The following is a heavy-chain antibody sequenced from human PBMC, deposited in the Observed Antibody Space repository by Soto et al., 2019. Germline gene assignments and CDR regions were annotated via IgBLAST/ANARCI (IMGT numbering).Heavy chain of an antibody. CDR1: RYTFTGCY. CDR2: INPNSGGT. J-gene: IGHJ4*02. CDR3: AGAGDGYNSGEFDF. V-gene: IGHV1-2*04. D-gene: IGHD5-12*01. Sequence: SVKASSKASRYTFTGCYMHSVRQAPGQGLEWMGWINPNSGGTNYAQKFQGWVTMTRATSISTAYMELSRLRSDDTALYFCAGAGDGYNSGEFDFWVQGT.